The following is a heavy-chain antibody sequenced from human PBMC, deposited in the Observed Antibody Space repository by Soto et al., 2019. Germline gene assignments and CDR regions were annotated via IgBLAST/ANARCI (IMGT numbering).Heavy chain of an antibody. J-gene: IGHJ3*02. V-gene: IGHV4-31*03. CDR3: ARAAYVDIVVTPREGAFDI. D-gene: IGHD5-12*01. CDR1: GGSISSGGYY. Sequence: QVQLQESGPGLVKPSQTLSLTCTVSGGSISSGGYYWSWIRQHPGKGLEWIGYIYYSGSTYYNPSLKSRVTISVDTSKNQFSLKLSSVTAADTAVYYCARAAYVDIVVTPREGAFDIWGQGTMVTVSS. CDR2: IYYSGST.